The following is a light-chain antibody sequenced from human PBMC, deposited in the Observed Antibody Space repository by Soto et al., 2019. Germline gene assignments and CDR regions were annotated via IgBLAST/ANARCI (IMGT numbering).Light chain of an antibody. Sequence: LLAPPHPPAGTPRQKGPNSCFRKSPHIGTSSVHWFQQLPGTAPKLLISTTNQRPSGVPERFSGSKSGTSASLAISGLQSEDEADYYCAAWDDSLNGHVFGTGTKVTVL. V-gene: IGLV1-44*01. J-gene: IGLJ1*01. CDR1: SPHIGTSS. CDR2: TTN. CDR3: AAWDDSLNGHV.